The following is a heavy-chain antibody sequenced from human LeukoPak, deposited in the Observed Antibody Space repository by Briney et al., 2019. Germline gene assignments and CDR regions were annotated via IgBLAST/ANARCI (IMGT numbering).Heavy chain of an antibody. CDR2: INPSGDST. CDR1: GYTFTTYY. Sequence: GASVKVSCKASGYTFTTYYMHWVRQAPGQGLEWMGIINPSGDSTSNAQKFQGRVTMTRDTSTSTVYMELSSLRSEDTAVYYCARGPRSSGWIEDPWGQGTLVTVSS. J-gene: IGHJ5*02. D-gene: IGHD6-19*01. CDR3: ARGPRSSGWIEDP. V-gene: IGHV1-46*01.